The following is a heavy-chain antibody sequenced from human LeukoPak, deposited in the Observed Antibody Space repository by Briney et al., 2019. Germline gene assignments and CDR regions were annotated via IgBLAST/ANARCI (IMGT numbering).Heavy chain of an antibody. V-gene: IGHV4-34*01. J-gene: IGHJ4*02. CDR3: ARLQLAHYFFDY. CDR1: GGSFSGYY. CDR2: INDSGST. D-gene: IGHD6-13*01. Sequence: SETRSLTCAVYGGSFSGYYWSWIRQPPGKGLEWIGEINDSGSTNYNPSLESRVTISVDTSKNQFSLKLSSVTAADTAVYYCARLQLAHYFFDYWDPGTLVTVSS.